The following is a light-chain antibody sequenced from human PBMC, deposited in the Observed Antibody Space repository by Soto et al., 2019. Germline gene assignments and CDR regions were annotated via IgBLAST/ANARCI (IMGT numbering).Light chain of an antibody. CDR1: QSVGSSS. J-gene: IGKJ3*01. V-gene: IGKV3-20*01. CDR3: QMYGTSPGFT. Sequence: EIVLTQSPGTLSLSPGERATLSCRASQSVGSSSCAWYQQKPGQPPRLLIYHTSRGATGIPDRFGGSGSGTDFALTISRLEPEDFAVYYCQMYGTSPGFTFGPGTRVDI. CDR2: HTS.